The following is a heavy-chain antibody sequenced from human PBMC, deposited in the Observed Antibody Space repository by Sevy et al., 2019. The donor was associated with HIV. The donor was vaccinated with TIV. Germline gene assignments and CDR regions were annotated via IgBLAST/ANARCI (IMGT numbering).Heavy chain of an antibody. CDR2: IYHSGST. Sequence: SETLSLTCTVSGGSISRYYWSWIRQPPGKGLEWMGYIYHSGSTNYNPSLKSRVTISVDTSKNQFALKLSSVTAADTAVYYCAIDHRYCSGTSCSASDAFDVWGQGTMVTVSS. CDR1: GGSISRYY. J-gene: IGHJ3*01. CDR3: AIDHRYCSGTSCSASDAFDV. D-gene: IGHD2-2*01. V-gene: IGHV4-59*01.